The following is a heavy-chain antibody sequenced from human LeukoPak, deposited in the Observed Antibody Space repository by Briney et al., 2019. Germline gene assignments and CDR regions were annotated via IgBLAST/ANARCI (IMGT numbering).Heavy chain of an antibody. V-gene: IGHV4-34*01. CDR1: GGSFSGYY. CDR2: INHSGST. CDR3: ARGRGYYDG. J-gene: IGHJ4*02. Sequence: SETLFLTCAVSGGSFSGYYWSWIRQPPGKGLEWIGEINHSGSTNYNPSLKSRVTISVDTSKNQFSLKLSSVTAADTAVYYCARGRGYYDGWGQGTLVTVSS.